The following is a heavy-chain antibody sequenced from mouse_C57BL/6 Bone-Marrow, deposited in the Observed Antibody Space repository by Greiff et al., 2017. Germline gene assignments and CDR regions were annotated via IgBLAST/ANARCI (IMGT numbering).Heavy chain of an antibody. Sequence: EVKLMESGGDLVKPGGSLKLSCAASGFTFSSYGMSWVRQTPDKRLEWVATISSGGSYTYYPDSVKGRFTISRDNAKNTLYLQMSSLKSEDTAMYYCARHGEAMDYWGQGTSVTVSS. J-gene: IGHJ4*01. CDR3: ARHGEAMDY. CDR2: ISSGGSYT. CDR1: GFTFSSYG. V-gene: IGHV5-6*01.